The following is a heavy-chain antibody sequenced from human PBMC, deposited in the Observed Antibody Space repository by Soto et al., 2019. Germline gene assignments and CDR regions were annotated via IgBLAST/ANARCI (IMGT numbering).Heavy chain of an antibody. CDR3: AANPTEYSGYDPHPYYGMDV. V-gene: IGHV1-58*01. D-gene: IGHD5-12*01. J-gene: IGHJ6*02. CDR1: GFTFTSSA. Sequence: SVKVSCKASGFTFTSSAVQWVRQARGQRLEWIGWIVVGSGNTNYAQEFQERVTITRDMSTSTAYMELSSLRSEDTAVYYCAANPTEYSGYDPHPYYGMDVWGQGTTVTVSS. CDR2: IVVGSGNT.